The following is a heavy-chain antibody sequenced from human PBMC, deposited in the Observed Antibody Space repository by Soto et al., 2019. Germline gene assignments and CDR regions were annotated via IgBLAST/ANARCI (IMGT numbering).Heavy chain of an antibody. CDR3: TRETGFSGSWAPDH. CDR1: GDTITSGGYY. V-gene: IGHV4-31*03. CDR2: IYFRGIT. J-gene: IGHJ4*02. Sequence: QVQLQESGPGLVKPSQTLSLTCTVSGDTITSGGYYWSWIRQLPGKGLEWIGYIYFRGITFYNPSLKSRATMSVDTSQNQFSLRLTSVTAADTAVYYCTRETGFSGSWAPDHWGPGTLVTVSS. D-gene: IGHD6-13*01.